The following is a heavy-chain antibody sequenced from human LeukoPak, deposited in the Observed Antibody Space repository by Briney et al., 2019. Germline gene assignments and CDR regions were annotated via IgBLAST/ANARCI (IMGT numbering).Heavy chain of an antibody. CDR1: GGSISKSSYY. Sequence: PSETLSLTCTVSGGSISKSSYYWGWIRQPPGKGLEWIGSIYYTGNTHCNPSLKSRVTISVDTSKNQFSLKLNSVTAADTAVYYCARPMVRGGDYLHWGQGTLVTVSS. V-gene: IGHV4-39*01. CDR3: ARPMVRGGDYLH. CDR2: IYYTGNT. J-gene: IGHJ1*01. D-gene: IGHD4-17*01.